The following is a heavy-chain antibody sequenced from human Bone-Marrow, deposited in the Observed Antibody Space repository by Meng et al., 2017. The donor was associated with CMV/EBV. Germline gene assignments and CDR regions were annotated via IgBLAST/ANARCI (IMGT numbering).Heavy chain of an antibody. Sequence: GESLKISCAASGFTFSSYDMHWVRQATGKGLEWVSAIGTAGDTYYPGSVKGRFTISRENAKNSLYLQMNSLRVEDTAVYYCAKGGLLAARGQGTLVTVSS. D-gene: IGHD2-15*01. CDR3: AKGGLLAA. CDR2: IGTAGDT. V-gene: IGHV3-13*01. J-gene: IGHJ4*02. CDR1: GFTFSSYD.